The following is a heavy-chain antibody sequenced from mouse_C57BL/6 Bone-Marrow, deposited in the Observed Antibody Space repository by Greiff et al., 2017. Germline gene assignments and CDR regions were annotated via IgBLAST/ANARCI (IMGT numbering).Heavy chain of an antibody. Sequence: EVMLVESGGDLVKPGGSLKLSCAASGFTFSSYGMSWVRQTPDKRLEWVATISSGGSYTYYPDSVKGRFTISRDNAKNTLYLQMGSLKSEDTAMYYCASRTGTWYVDVWGTGTTVTVSS. CDR3: ASRTGTWYVDV. V-gene: IGHV5-6*02. CDR1: GFTFSSYG. J-gene: IGHJ1*03. CDR2: ISSGGSYT. D-gene: IGHD4-1*01.